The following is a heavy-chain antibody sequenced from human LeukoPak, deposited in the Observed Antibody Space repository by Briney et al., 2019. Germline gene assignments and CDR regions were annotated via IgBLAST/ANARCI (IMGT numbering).Heavy chain of an antibody. J-gene: IGHJ4*02. CDR2: ISYGGST. D-gene: IGHD2-21*01. CDR1: GRSISSNSNY. V-gene: IGHV4-39*01. Sequence: PSETLSLTCTVSGRSISSNSNYCAWIRQPPGRGLEWIGSISYGGSTYYSPSLESRVTISVDTSKNQFSLRLSSVTAADTAVYYCERQALWFFDHGGQGTLVTVSS. CDR3: ERQALWFFDH.